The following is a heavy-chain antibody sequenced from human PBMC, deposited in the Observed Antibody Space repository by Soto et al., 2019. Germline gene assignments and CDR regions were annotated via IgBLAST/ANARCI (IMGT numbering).Heavy chain of an antibody. J-gene: IGHJ5*02. D-gene: IGHD3-22*01. CDR1: GGSISSGGYY. CDR3: ARLSLIQDDSSGYVGGWFDP. Sequence: QVQLQESGPGLVKPSQTLSLTCTVSGGSISSGGYYWSWIRQHPGKGLEWSGYIYNSGTTYYNPILRSRLSISLDTYKNPFSLILRSVTAADAAVYYCARLSLIQDDSSGYVGGWFDPWGQGTLVTVSS. V-gene: IGHV4-31*03. CDR2: IYNSGTT.